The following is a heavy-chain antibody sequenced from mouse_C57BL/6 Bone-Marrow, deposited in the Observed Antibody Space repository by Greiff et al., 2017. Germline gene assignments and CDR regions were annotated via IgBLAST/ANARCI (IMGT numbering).Heavy chain of an antibody. D-gene: IGHD2-4*01. CDR2: IYPSDSET. CDR1: GYTFTSYW. V-gene: IGHV1-61*01. J-gene: IGHJ3*01. CDR3: AREGGLRGGFAY. Sequence: QVQLQQPGAELVRPGSSVKLSCKASGYTFTSYWMDWVKQRPGQGLEWIGNIYPSDSETHYNQKFKDKATLTVDKSSSTAYMQLSSLTSEDSAVYYGAREGGLRGGFAYWGQGTLVTVSA.